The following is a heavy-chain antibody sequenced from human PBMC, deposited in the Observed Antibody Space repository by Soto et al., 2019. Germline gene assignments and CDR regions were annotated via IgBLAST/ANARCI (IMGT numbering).Heavy chain of an antibody. CDR1: GFTFSSYA. J-gene: IGHJ4*02. Sequence: PGGSLRLSCAASGFTFSSYALSWVRQAPGKGLEWVSGSSGSGGSTYYADSVKGRFTISRDNSKNTLYLQMNSLRAEDTAVYYCAKLSGIYYDYWGQGPRVTVSS. CDR2: SSGSGGST. V-gene: IGHV3-23*01. D-gene: IGHD1-26*01. CDR3: AKLSGIYYDY.